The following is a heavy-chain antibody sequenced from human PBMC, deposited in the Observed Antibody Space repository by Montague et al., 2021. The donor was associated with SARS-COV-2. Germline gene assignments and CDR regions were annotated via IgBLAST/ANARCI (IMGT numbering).Heavy chain of an antibody. CDR3: AGKVLTVPADY. Sequence: ETLSLTCAVAGVSITSTNWGSLVRQPPGKGLEWIWEISYGGIATXNPXRKSRATISMDRSRNLFSLKLSSVTAADTAIYYCAGKVLTVPADYWGQGTLVTVS. J-gene: IGHJ4*02. V-gene: IGHV4-4*02. D-gene: IGHD4-11*01. CDR2: ISYGGIA. CDR1: GVSITSTNW.